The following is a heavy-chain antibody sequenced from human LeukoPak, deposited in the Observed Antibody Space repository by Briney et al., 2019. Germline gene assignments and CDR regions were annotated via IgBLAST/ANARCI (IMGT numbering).Heavy chain of an antibody. CDR2: INHSGST. Sequence: SETLSLTCAVYGGSFGGYYWSWIRQPPGKGLEWLGEINHSGSTNYNPSLKSRVTISVDTSKNQFSLKLSSVTAADTAVYYCASTGYSSGWTTVDYWGQGTLVTVSS. V-gene: IGHV4-34*01. J-gene: IGHJ4*02. D-gene: IGHD6-19*01. CDR3: ASTGYSSGWTTVDY. CDR1: GGSFGGYY.